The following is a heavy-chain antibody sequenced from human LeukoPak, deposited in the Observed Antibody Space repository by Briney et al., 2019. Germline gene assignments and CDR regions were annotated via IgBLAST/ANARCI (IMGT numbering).Heavy chain of an antibody. D-gene: IGHD5-12*01. J-gene: IGHJ4*02. V-gene: IGHV1-2*04. CDR2: INPNSGGT. Sequence: GASVKVSCKASGYTFTSYGISWVRQAPGQGLEWMGWINPNSGGTNYAQKFQGWVTMTRDTSISTAYMELGRLRSDDTAVYYCARASSGYDSFDYWGQGTLVTVSS. CDR1: GYTFTSYG. CDR3: ARASSGYDSFDY.